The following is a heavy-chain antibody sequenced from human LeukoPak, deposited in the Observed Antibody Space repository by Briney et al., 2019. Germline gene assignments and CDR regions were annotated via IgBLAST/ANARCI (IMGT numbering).Heavy chain of an antibody. CDR3: ARDLSGIAAENWFDP. J-gene: IGHJ5*02. CDR2: IYTSGST. V-gene: IGHV4-4*07. D-gene: IGHD6-13*01. Sequence: SETLSLTCTVSGASISGSSHYFWGWIRQTPGKGLEWIGRIYTSGSTNYNPSLKSRVTMSVDTSKNQFSLKLSSVTAADTAVYYCARDLSGIAAENWFDPWGQGTLVTVSS. CDR1: GASISGSSHYF.